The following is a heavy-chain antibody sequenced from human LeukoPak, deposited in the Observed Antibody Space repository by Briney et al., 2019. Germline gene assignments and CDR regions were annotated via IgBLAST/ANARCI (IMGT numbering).Heavy chain of an antibody. CDR2: VHYSGST. CDR3: ARARGGYGDYGSWFDP. D-gene: IGHD4-17*01. CDR1: GDSVSGYY. J-gene: IGHJ5*02. V-gene: IGHV4-59*02. Sequence: SETLSLTCTVSGDSVSGYYWNWIRQPPGKGLEWIGFVHYSGSTNYNPFLKSRVTISVDISKNQFSLNLSSVTAADTAVYYCARARGGYGDYGSWFDPWGQGTLVPVSS.